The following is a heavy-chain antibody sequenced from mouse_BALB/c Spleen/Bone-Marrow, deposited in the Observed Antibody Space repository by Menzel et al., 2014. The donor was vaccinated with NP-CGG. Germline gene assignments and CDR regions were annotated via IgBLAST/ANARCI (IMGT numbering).Heavy chain of an antibody. Sequence: EVQLQQSGTVLARPGASVKMSCNASGYTFTSYWMHWVKQRPGQGLEWIGTIYPGNSDTSYNQKFKGKAKLTAVTSTSTAYMELSSLTNEDSAVYYCTRVITTGSAWFAYWGQGTLVTVS. CDR2: IYPGNSDT. CDR3: TRVITTGSAWFAY. J-gene: IGHJ3*01. D-gene: IGHD2-4*01. V-gene: IGHV1-5*01. CDR1: GYTFTSYW.